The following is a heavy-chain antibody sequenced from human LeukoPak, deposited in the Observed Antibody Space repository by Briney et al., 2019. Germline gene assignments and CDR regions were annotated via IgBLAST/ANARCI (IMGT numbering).Heavy chain of an antibody. CDR1: GFTVSSNY. D-gene: IGHD5-24*01. CDR2: IYSGGTT. V-gene: IGHV3-53*04. CDR3: ARGDGPLDY. J-gene: IGHJ4*02. Sequence: GGSLRLSCAASGFTVSSNYMRGVREAPGKGGEWGSVIYSGGTTYSADSVQGRFTISRHNSKNTLYLPMNSLRAEDTAVYYCARGDGPLDYWGQGTLVTVSS.